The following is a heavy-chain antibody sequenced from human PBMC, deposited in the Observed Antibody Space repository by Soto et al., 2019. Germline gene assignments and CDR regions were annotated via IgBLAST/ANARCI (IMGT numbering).Heavy chain of an antibody. CDR1: CGSISHHY. D-gene: IGHD5-18*01. Sequence: PSETLSLTCTVSCGSISHHYWSWIRQSPGKGLEWIGYIYYIGTTNYNPSLKSRVTISLDTSKNQFSLKLSSVTAADTAVYYCVRGGGGYGNGTIDYWGQGTLVTVSS. V-gene: IGHV4-59*11. CDR3: VRGGGGYGNGTIDY. J-gene: IGHJ4*02. CDR2: IYYIGTT.